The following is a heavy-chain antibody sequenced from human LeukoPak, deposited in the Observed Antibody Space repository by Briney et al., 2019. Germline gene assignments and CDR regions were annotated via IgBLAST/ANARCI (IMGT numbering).Heavy chain of an antibody. V-gene: IGHV4-59*08. CDR3: ARHYSSGFSGNDAFDI. CDR2: IYYSGST. Sequence: SETLSLTCTVSGGSISSYYWSWIRQPPGKGLEWIGYIYYSGSTNYNPSLKSRVTISVDTSKNQFSLKLSSVTAADTAVYYCARHYSSGFSGNDAFDIWGQGTMVTVSS. J-gene: IGHJ3*02. D-gene: IGHD6-19*01. CDR1: GGSISSYY.